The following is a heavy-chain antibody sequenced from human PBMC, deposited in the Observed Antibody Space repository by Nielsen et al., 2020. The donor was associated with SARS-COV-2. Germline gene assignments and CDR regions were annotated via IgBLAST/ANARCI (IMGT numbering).Heavy chain of an antibody. CDR3: AKAHYDSRGYYYPYFDY. J-gene: IGHJ4*02. D-gene: IGHD3-22*01. Sequence: GGSLRLSCAASGFTFSSYAMSWVRQAPGKGLEWVSVIYSGASSTHYADSVKGRFTISRDNSKNTPYPQMNNMRTEEPAVYYCAKAHYDSRGYYYPYFDYWGQGTLVTVSS. CDR2: IYSGASST. V-gene: IGHV3-23*03. CDR1: GFTFSSYA.